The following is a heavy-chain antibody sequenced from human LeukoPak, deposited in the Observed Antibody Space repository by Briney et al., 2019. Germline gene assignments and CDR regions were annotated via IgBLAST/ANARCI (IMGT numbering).Heavy chain of an antibody. CDR3: ARETFGGNSDFDL. J-gene: IGHJ2*01. D-gene: IGHD4-23*01. V-gene: IGHV4-39*02. CDR2: LYYSDYT. Sequence: SETLSLTCSVSGGSISIRNYNWGWIRQPPGKGLEWIGSLYYSDYTYYNPSLKSRVTISGDTSKNQFSLQLSSVTAADTAMYYCARETFGGNSDFDLWGRGTLVTVSS. CDR1: GGSISIRNYN.